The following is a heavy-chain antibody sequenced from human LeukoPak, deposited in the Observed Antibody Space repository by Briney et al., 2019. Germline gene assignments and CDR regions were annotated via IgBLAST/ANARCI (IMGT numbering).Heavy chain of an antibody. CDR2: INYSGST. J-gene: IGHJ5*02. CDR3: ARQVVVVVAATPHGGWFDP. CDR1: GGSISSYY. V-gene: IGHV4-59*08. D-gene: IGHD2-15*01. Sequence: PSETLSLTCTVSGGSISSYYWSWIRQPPGKGLEWIGYINYSGSTNYNPSLKSRVTISVDTSKNQFSLKLSSVAAADTAVYYCARQVVVVVAATPHGGWFDPWGQGTLVTVSS.